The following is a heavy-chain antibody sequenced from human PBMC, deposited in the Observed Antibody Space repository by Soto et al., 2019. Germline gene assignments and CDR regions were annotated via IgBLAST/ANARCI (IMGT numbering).Heavy chain of an antibody. CDR3: ARDDYDILTGYYYGMDV. CDR2: IYTSGGT. CDR1: GGSISSYY. V-gene: IGHV4-4*07. J-gene: IGHJ6*02. Sequence: MLRETLSLTCTVSGGSISSYYWSWIRQPAGKGLEWIGRIYTSGGTNYNPSLKSRVTMSVDTSKNQFSLKLSSVTAADTAVYYCARDDYDILTGYYYGMDVWGQGTTGTVAS. D-gene: IGHD3-9*01.